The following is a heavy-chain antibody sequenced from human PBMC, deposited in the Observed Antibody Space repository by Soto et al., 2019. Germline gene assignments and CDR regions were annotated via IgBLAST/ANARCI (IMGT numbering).Heavy chain of an antibody. D-gene: IGHD2-15*01. CDR1: RFSFSSYS. J-gene: IGHJ4*02. CDR3: AKDGLEYCTGGTCYGSYY. CDR2: ISGSGGST. Sequence: GVSLSLSRPACRFSFSSYSLSCYRQAPGKGLEWVSAISGSGGSTYYADSVKGRFTISRDNSKNTVYLQMNSLRAEDTAVYYCAKDGLEYCTGGTCYGSYYWGQGTLVTVSS. V-gene: IGHV3-23*01.